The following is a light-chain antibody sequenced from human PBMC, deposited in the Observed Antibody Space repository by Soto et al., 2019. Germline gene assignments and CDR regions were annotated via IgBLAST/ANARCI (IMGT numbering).Light chain of an antibody. CDR2: GNS. CDR3: QSYDRSLSDHV. J-gene: IGLJ1*01. CDR1: SSNIGAGYD. Sequence: QSVLAQPPSVSGAPGQRVTISCTGSSSNIGAGYDVHWYRQLPGTAPKLLIYGNSNRPSGVPDRFSGSKSGTSASLAITGLQAEDEADYYCQSYDRSLSDHVFRTGTKVPVL. V-gene: IGLV1-40*01.